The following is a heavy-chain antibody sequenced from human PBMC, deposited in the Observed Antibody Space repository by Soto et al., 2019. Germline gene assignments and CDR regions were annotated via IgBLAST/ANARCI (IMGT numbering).Heavy chain of an antibody. J-gene: IGHJ2*01. CDR2: INHSGSS. CDR1: GGSFSGFY. Sequence: QVQLQQWGAGLLKPSETLSLTSAVHGGSFSGFYWTWIRQPPGKGLEWIGEINHSGSSNYNPPLKSRVTISLDTSRNQFSLSLNSVTAADTAVYYCARMAGPWYFDLWGRGTLVTVSS. V-gene: IGHV4-34*01. CDR3: ARMAGPWYFDL.